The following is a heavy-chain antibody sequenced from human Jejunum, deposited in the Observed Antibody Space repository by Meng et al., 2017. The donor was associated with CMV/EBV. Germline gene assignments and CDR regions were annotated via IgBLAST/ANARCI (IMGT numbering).Heavy chain of an antibody. Sequence: DAVQGLVRPYPPFFPTRLVSVGSIGSGDYYWSWIRQPPGKGLEWIGYIHDTGSTSHNPSLKSRVDISLGTSKNQFSLTLNSVTAEDTAVYFCARGSIFVSFDSWGQGTLVTVSS. D-gene: IGHD3-3*01. CDR3: ARGSIFVSFDS. CDR1: VGSIGSGDYY. V-gene: IGHV4-30-4*08. CDR2: IHDTGST. J-gene: IGHJ4*02.